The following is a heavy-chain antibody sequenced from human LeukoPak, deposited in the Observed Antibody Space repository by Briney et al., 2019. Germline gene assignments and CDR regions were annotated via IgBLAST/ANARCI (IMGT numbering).Heavy chain of an antibody. CDR2: IHTSGST. Sequence: SETLSLTCAVYGGSFSGYYWSWIRQPAGKGLEWIGRIHTSGSTYYNPSLKSRVTISVDTSKNQFSLKLSSVTAADTAVYYCARISPVSDYWGQGTLVTVSS. CDR1: GGSFSGYY. CDR3: ARISPVSDY. J-gene: IGHJ4*02. V-gene: IGHV4-59*10. D-gene: IGHD3-10*01.